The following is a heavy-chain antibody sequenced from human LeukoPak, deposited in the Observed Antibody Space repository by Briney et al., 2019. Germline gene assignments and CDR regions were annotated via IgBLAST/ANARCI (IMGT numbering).Heavy chain of an antibody. V-gene: IGHV4-34*01. D-gene: IGHD4-11*01. J-gene: IGHJ4*02. CDR3: ARVLDYSNYHRSFDY. Sequence: PSETLSLTCAVYGGSFSDSYWSWVRQPPGKGLEWIGGVDHSRGTYYSPSLQTRVAMSLDISKNVFSLNLTSVTAADTAVYYCARVLDYSNYHRSFDYWGQGTLVTVSS. CDR2: VDHSRGT. CDR1: GGSFSDSY.